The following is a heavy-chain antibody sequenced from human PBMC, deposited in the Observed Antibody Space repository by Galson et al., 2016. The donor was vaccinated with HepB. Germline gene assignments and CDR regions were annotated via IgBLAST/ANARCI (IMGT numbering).Heavy chain of an antibody. D-gene: IGHD3-3*01. CDR3: AKVKSGFTYFDS. J-gene: IGHJ4*02. CDR1: GFNFDTFA. V-gene: IGHV3-23*01. Sequence: SLRLSCAVSGFNFDTFAMSWVRQAPGKGLEWVSTLSLSANSAYYADSVRGRFTITKDTSKNTLYLQMNSLRVEDTAVYYCAKVKSGFTYFDSWGQGTLVTVSS. CDR2: LSLSANSA.